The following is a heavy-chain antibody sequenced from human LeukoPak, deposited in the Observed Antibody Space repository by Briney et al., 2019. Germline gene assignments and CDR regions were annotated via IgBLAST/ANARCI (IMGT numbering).Heavy chain of an antibody. D-gene: IGHD3-10*01. Sequence: SETLSLTCTVSGGSISSSSYYWGWIRQPPGKGLEWIGSIYYSGSTYYNPSLKSRVTVSVDTSKNQFSLKLSSVTAADTAVYYCAIMVRGVMHYFDYWGQGTLVTVSS. CDR2: IYYSGST. J-gene: IGHJ4*02. V-gene: IGHV4-39*01. CDR3: AIMVRGVMHYFDY. CDR1: GGSISSSSYY.